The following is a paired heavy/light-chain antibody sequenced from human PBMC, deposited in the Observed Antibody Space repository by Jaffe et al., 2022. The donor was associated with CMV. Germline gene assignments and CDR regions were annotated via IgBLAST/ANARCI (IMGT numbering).Light chain of an antibody. CDR2: KVS. V-gene: IGKV2-30*02. CDR1: QSLVHSDGNTY. CDR3: MQGTHWPGLT. Sequence: DVVMTQSPLSLPVTLGQPASISCRSSQSLVHSDGNTYLNWFQQRPGQSPRRLIYKVSNRDSGVPDRFSGSGSGTDFTLKISRVEAEDVGVYYCMQGTHWPGLTFGGGTKVEIK. J-gene: IGKJ4*01.
Heavy chain of an antibody. CDR1: GFTFSNAW. V-gene: IGHV3-15*01. CDR3: TTDRYCSGGSCHLNPANDAFDI. CDR2: IKSKTDGGTT. Sequence: EVQLVESGGGLVKPGGSLRLSCAASGFTFSNAWMSWVRQAPGKGLEWVGRIKSKTDGGTTDYAAPVKGRFTISRDDSKNTLYLQMNSLKTEDTAVYYCTTDRYCSGGSCHLNPANDAFDIWGQGTMVTVSS. D-gene: IGHD2-15*01. J-gene: IGHJ3*02.